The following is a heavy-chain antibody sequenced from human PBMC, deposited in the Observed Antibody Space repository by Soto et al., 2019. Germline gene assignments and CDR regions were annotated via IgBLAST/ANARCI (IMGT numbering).Heavy chain of an antibody. CDR2: ISSGGEYI. J-gene: IGHJ6*02. V-gene: IGHV3-21*06. CDR1: GLFFRNYG. Sequence: EVQLVESGGGLVKPGGSLGLPSPPPGLFFRNYGMTWAPQAAGKRPEWVSSISSGGEYIDYADSVKGRLTISRDNANNILYLQLTSLGVEDTAVYYCATDGAAGAVMGVWGQGTTVTVSS. D-gene: IGHD6-13*01. CDR3: ATDGAAGAVMGV.